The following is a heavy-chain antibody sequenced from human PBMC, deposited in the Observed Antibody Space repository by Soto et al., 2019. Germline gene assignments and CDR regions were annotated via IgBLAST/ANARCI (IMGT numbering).Heavy chain of an antibody. CDR3: VRVVEAATRHPDVDS. CDR2: IYYSGST. Sequence: SETLSLTCTVTGDSISGSSFYWGWIRQPPGKGLEWIGYIYYSGSTNYNPSLKSRLTISVDTSKNQVSPRVRSVTVAETAMYDCVRVVEAATRHPDVDSWGQGIVVTVSS. CDR1: GDSISGSSFY. D-gene: IGHD2-15*01. J-gene: IGHJ4*02. V-gene: IGHV4-61*05.